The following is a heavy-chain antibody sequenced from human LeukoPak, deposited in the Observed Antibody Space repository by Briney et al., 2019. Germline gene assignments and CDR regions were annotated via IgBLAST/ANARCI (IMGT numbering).Heavy chain of an antibody. CDR3: AWGPNRDYFDY. D-gene: IGHD3-16*01. V-gene: IGHV4-59*01. CDR2: ISYTGST. CDR1: RGSLATDY. Sequence: SETLSLTCTVSRGSLATDYWNWLRQPPGKGLEWIGHISYTGSTSYNPSLMSGVPISHHTSQNHFSHMLDSAPPANTAVYYCAWGPNRDYFDYWGQGTLVTVPS. J-gene: IGHJ4*02.